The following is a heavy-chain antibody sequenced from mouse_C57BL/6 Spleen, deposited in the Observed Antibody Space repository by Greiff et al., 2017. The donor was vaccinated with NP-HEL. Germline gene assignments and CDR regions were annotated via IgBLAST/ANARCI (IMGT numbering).Heavy chain of an antibody. J-gene: IGHJ3*01. CDR2: INYDGSST. CDR3: AREAAHYGNHAWFAY. D-gene: IGHD2-1*01. V-gene: IGHV5-16*01. CDR1: GFTFSDYY. Sequence: EVQVVESEGGLVQPGSSMKLSCTASGFTFSDYYMAWVRQVPEKGLEWVANINYDGSSTYYLDSLKSRFIISRDNAKNILYLQMSSLKSEDTATYYCAREAAHYGNHAWFAYWGQGTLVTVSA.